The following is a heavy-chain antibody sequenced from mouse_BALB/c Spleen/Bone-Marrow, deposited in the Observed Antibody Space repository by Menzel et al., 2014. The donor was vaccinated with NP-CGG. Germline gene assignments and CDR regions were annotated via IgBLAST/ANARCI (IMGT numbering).Heavy chain of an antibody. CDR2: IYPSDSYT. Sequence: QVQLQQSGAELVRPGASVKLSRRASGYTFTSYWINWVKQRPGQGLEWIGNIYPSDSYTNYNQRFKDKATLTVDKSSSTAYMQLSSPTSEDSAVYYCTRYGNSHYYDMDYWGQGTSVTVSS. CDR1: GYTFTSYW. D-gene: IGHD1-1*01. CDR3: TRYGNSHYYDMDY. V-gene: IGHV1-69*02. J-gene: IGHJ4*01.